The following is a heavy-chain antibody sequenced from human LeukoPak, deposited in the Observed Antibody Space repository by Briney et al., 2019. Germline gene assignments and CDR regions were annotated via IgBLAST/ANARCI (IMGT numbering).Heavy chain of an antibody. CDR1: GFTFSSYG. CDR2: IRYDGSTK. D-gene: IGHD6-13*01. V-gene: IGHV3-30*02. CDR3: AKDPYSSSWYYFDY. J-gene: IGHJ4*02. Sequence: GGSLRLSCAASGFTFSSYGMHWVRQAPGKGLEWVTFIRYDGSTKYYADSVKGRFTISRDNSENTLYLQINSLRAEDTAVYYCAKDPYSSSWYYFDYWGQGTLVTVSS.